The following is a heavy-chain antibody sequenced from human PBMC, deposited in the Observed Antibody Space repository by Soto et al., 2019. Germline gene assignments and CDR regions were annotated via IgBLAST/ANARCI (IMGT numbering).Heavy chain of an antibody. Sequence: SETLSLTCAVYGGSFSGYYWSWIRQPPGKGLEWIGEINHSGSTNYNPSLKSRVTISVDTSKNQFSLKLSSVTAADTAVYYCARIEREKGSSWYPVNYYYYYGMDVWGQGTTVTVSS. CDR3: ARIEREKGSSWYPVNYYYYYGMDV. D-gene: IGHD6-13*01. CDR1: GGSFSGYY. V-gene: IGHV4-34*01. J-gene: IGHJ6*02. CDR2: INHSGST.